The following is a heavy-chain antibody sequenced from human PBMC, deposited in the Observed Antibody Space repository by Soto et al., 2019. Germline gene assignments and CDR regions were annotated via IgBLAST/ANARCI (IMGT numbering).Heavy chain of an antibody. D-gene: IGHD3-9*01. CDR1: GFTVSSNY. CDR2: IYSGGST. Sequence: PGGSLRLSCAASGFTVSSNYMSWVRQAPGKGLEWVSVIYSGGSTYYADSVKGRFTISRDNSKNTLYLQMNSLRAEDTAVYYCARVLRYFDWLPDYGMDVWGQGTTVTVSS. V-gene: IGHV3-53*01. CDR3: ARVLRYFDWLPDYGMDV. J-gene: IGHJ6*02.